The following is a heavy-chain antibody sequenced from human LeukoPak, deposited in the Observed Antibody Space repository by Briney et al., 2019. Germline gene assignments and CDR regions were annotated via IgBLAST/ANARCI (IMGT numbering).Heavy chain of an antibody. CDR2: IYWDDDK. V-gene: IGHV2-5*02. D-gene: IGHD3-9*01. Sequence: ESGPTLVKPTQTLTLTCTFSGFSLSTSGVGVGWIRQPPGKALEWLALIYWDDDKRYSPSLKSRLTITKDTSKNQVVLTMTNMDPVDTATYYCAHRPPGGYDILTHFDYWGQGTLVTVSS. CDR3: AHRPPGGYDILTHFDY. CDR1: GFSLSTSGVG. J-gene: IGHJ4*02.